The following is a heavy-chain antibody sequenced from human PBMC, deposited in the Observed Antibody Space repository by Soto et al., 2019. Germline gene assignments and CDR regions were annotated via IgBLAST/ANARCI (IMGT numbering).Heavy chain of an antibody. V-gene: IGHV3-23*04. J-gene: IGHJ3*02. CDR2: TSSSGGST. CDR3: GRDPNGDYVGAFDI. Sequence: EVQLVESGGGSVQPGGSLRLSCAASGFTFSSYAMSWVRQAPGKGPAWVSGTSSSGGSTYYADSVKGRFTISRDNFKNTLYLQMNSLRAEDTALYYCGRDPNGDYVGAFDIWGQGTLVTVSS. CDR1: GFTFSSYA. D-gene: IGHD4-17*01.